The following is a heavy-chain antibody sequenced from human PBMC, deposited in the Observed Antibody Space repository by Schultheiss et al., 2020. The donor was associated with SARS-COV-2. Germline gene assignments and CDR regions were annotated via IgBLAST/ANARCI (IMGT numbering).Heavy chain of an antibody. V-gene: IGHV4-34*01. D-gene: IGHD2-15*01. CDR3: ARMKAATADY. Sequence: SETLSLTCAVYGGSFSGYYWSWIRQPPGKGLEWIGEINHSGSTNYNPSLKSRVTISVDKSKNQFSLKLSSVTAADTAVYYCARMKAATADYWGQGTLVTVSS. CDR2: INHSGST. CDR1: GGSFSGYY. J-gene: IGHJ4*02.